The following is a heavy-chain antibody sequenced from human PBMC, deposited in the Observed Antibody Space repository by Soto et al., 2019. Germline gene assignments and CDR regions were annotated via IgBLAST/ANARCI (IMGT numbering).Heavy chain of an antibody. V-gene: IGHV1-3*01. Sequence: QVQLVQSGAEVKKPGASVKVSCKASGYTFTSYAMHWVRQAPGQRLEWMGWINAGNGNTKYSQKFQGRVTITRDTSASTAYMELSSLRSEDTAVYYCARVSDSSSWYFWFDPWGQGTLVTVSS. CDR3: ARVSDSSSWYFWFDP. CDR1: GYTFTSYA. D-gene: IGHD6-13*01. J-gene: IGHJ5*02. CDR2: INAGNGNT.